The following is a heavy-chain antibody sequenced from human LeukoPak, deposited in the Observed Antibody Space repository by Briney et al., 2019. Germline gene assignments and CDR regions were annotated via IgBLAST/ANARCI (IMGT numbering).Heavy chain of an antibody. J-gene: IGHJ4*02. Sequence: SVKVSCKASGGTFSSYAISWVRQAPGQGLEWMGGIIPIFGTANYAQKFQGRVTITADESTSTAYMELSSLRSEDTAEYYCARGGPYYYGSGSLYYFDYWGQGTLVTVSS. D-gene: IGHD3-10*01. CDR3: ARGGPYYYGSGSLYYFDY. V-gene: IGHV1-69*01. CDR2: IIPIFGTA. CDR1: GGTFSSYA.